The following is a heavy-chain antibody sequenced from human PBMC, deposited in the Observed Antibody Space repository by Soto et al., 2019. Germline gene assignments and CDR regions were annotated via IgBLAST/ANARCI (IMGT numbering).Heavy chain of an antibody. CDR2: ISSNGGST. CDR3: AREGGYSYGFL. J-gene: IGHJ4*02. V-gene: IGHV3-64*01. D-gene: IGHD5-18*01. CDR1: GFTFSSYA. Sequence: GGSLRLSCAASGFTFSSYAMHWVRQAPGKGLEYVSAISSNGGSTYYANSVKGRFTISRDNSKNTLYLQMGSLRAEDMAVYYCAREGGYSYGFLWGQGTLVTVSS.